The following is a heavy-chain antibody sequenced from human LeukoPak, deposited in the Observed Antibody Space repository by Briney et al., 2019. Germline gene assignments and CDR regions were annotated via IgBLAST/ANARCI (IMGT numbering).Heavy chain of an antibody. CDR2: ISWNSGSI. J-gene: IGHJ5*02. V-gene: IGHV3-9*01. D-gene: IGHD2-21*01. CDR3: VRSYHPGGWFDP. CDR1: GFIFDDYA. Sequence: GGSLRLSCAASGFIFDDYAMHWVRQAPGKGLEWVSGISWNSGSIGYADSVKGRFTISRDNAKDSLYLQMNSLTAEDTAMHYCVRSYHPGGWFDPWGQGTLVTVSS.